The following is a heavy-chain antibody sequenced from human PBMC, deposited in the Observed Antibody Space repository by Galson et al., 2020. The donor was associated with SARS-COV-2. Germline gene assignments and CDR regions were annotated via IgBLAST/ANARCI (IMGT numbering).Heavy chain of an antibody. Sequence: SGPTLVKPTQPLTLTCTFSGFSLSTSGVGAGSIRQPPRKALEWPALIYLDDDKRNSPTLKCMPTITTDTSKNQVVLTMTNMDPVDTATYYCAHSTLRYFDWLLRSDYYYYGMDVWGQGTTVTVSS. CDR3: AHSTLRYFDWLLRSDYYYYGMDV. CDR1: GFSLSTSGVG. D-gene: IGHD3-9*01. V-gene: IGHV2-5*02. J-gene: IGHJ6*02. CDR2: IYLDDDK.